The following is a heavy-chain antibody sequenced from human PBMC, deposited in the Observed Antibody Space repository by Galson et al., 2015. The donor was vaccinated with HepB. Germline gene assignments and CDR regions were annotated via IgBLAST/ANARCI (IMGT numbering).Heavy chain of an antibody. Sequence: SETLSLTCAVYGGSFSGYYWSWIRQPPGKGLEWIGEINHSGSTNYNPSLKSRVTISVDTSKNQFSLKLSSVTAADTAVYYCARGRYASQTYYYGSGSPYYFDYWGQGTLVTVSS. CDR1: GGSFSGYY. J-gene: IGHJ4*02. V-gene: IGHV4-34*01. D-gene: IGHD3-10*01. CDR2: INHSGST. CDR3: ARGRYASQTYYYGSGSPYYFDY.